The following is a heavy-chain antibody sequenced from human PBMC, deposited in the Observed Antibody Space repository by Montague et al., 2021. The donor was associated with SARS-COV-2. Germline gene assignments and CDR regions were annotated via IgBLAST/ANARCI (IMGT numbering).Heavy chain of an antibody. CDR2: IYNDSTDK. Sequence: SLRLSCAASGFTFSNYSMSWVRQAPGQGLECVSVIYNDSTDKHYADSVKGRFTISRDNAKNTLYLQMNSLRAEDTAVYYCAKAKGPGSCGAGSCQGLDYWGQGTLVTVSS. CDR1: GFTFSNYS. D-gene: IGHD2-15*01. J-gene: IGHJ4*02. V-gene: IGHV3-23*03. CDR3: AKAKGPGSCGAGSCQGLDY.